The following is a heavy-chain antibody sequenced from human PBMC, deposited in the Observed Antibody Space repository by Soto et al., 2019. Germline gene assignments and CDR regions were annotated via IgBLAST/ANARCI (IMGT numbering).Heavy chain of an antibody. J-gene: IGHJ3*02. V-gene: IGHV1-18*04. CDR2: INPYNANT. CDR3: ARDRVAGIWGDAFDI. D-gene: IGHD3-16*01. Sequence: GASVKVSCKPSGYTFTNHGINWVRQAPGQGLEWMGWINPYNANTNYAQKLQGRVTMTTDTSTTTAYMDLRSLTSDDTAVYYCARDRVAGIWGDAFDIWGQGQWSPSPQ. CDR1: GYTFTNHG.